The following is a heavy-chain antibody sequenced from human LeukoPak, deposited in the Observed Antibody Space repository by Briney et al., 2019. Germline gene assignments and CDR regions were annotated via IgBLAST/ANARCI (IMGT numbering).Heavy chain of an antibody. CDR2: IIPIFGTA. CDR3: AVRYCSGGSCYSGHDY. D-gene: IGHD2-15*01. CDR1: GGTFSSYA. J-gene: IGHJ4*02. Sequence: GASVKVSCKASGGTFSSYAISWVRQAPGQGLEWMGGIIPIFGTANYAQKFQGRVTITADESTSTAYMELRSLRSEDTAVYYCAVRYCSGGSCYSGHDYWGQGTLVTVSS. V-gene: IGHV1-69*13.